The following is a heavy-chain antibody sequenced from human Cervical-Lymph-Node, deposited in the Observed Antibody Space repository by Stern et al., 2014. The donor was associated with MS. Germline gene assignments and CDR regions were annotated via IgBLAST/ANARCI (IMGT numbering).Heavy chain of an antibody. Sequence: VQLVQSGAEMKKPGESLKISCKGSGYSFTLYWNGWVRKMPGKGPEWMGFITPGDSDARSGPSFQGQVPISADKSISTAYLQWSSLKASDTAMYYCAALVRGSYFYWGQGTLVIVSS. D-gene: IGHD1-26*01. CDR1: GYSFTLYW. CDR2: ITPGDSDA. J-gene: IGHJ4*02. V-gene: IGHV5-51*01. CDR3: AALVRGSYFY.